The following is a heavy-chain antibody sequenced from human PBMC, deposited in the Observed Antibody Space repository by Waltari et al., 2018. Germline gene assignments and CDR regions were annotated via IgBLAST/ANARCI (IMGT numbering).Heavy chain of an antibody. Sequence: EVQLVESGGGLVQPGRSLRLSCAASGFTFDDYAMHWVRPAPGKGLEWVSGISWNSGSIGYADSVKGRFTISRDNAKNSLYLQMNSLRAEDTALYYCAKGPNFDWLFPYFDYWGQGTLVTVSS. CDR1: GFTFDDYA. CDR3: AKGPNFDWLFPYFDY. J-gene: IGHJ4*02. D-gene: IGHD3-9*01. V-gene: IGHV3-9*01. CDR2: ISWNSGSI.